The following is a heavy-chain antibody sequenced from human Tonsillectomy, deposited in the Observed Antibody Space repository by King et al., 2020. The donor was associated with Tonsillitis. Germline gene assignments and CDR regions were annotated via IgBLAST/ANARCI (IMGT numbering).Heavy chain of an antibody. V-gene: IGHV3-23*03. CDR3: AKAPLASDYFDY. CDR2: IYSGGSST. CDR1: GFTFSSYA. Sequence: QLVESGGGLVQPGGSLRLSCAASGFTFSSYAMSWVRQAPGKGLEWVSVIYSGGSSTYYADSVKGRFTIPRDNSKNTLYLQMNSLRAEDTAVYYCAKAPLASDYFDYWGQGTLVTVSS. J-gene: IGHJ4*02.